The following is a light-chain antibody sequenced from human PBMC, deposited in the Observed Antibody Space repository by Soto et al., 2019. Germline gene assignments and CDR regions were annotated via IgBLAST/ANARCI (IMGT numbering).Light chain of an antibody. CDR3: QSYDSSLXGSFYV. J-gene: IGLJ1*01. CDR2: GNS. V-gene: IGLV1-40*01. Sequence: QSVLTQPPSGSGAPGQRVTISCTGSSTNIGAGYDVHWYQQLPGTAPKLLIYGNSNRPSGVPDRFSGSKSGTSASLAITGLQAEDEADYYCQSYDSSLXGSFYVFGTGTKVTVL. CDR1: STNIGAGYD.